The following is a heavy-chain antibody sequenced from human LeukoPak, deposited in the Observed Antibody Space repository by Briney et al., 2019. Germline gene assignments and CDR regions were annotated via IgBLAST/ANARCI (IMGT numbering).Heavy chain of an antibody. CDR1: GFSFDDYA. CDR2: ITGNGGTI. J-gene: IGHJ4*02. Sequence: AGGSLRLSCAASGFSFDDYAMHWVRQAPGKGLAWVSGITGNGGTIAYADSVKGRFTVSRDNAKSSLYLQMSSLRAEDMALYYCVRESGSYYFDYWGQGTLVTVSS. CDR3: VRESGSYYFDY. V-gene: IGHV3-9*03. D-gene: IGHD3-22*01.